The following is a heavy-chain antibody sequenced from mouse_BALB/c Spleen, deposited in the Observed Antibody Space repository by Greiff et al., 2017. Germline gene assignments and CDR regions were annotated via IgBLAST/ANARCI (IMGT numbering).Heavy chain of an antibody. CDR1: GYAFTNYL. CDR2: INPGSGGT. Sequence: VQRVESGAELVRPGTSVKVSCKASGYAFTNYLIEWVKQRPGQGLEWIGVINPGSGGTNYNEKFKGKATLTADKSSSTAYMQLSSLTSDDSAVYFCARGDYGSPRFAYWGQGTLVTVSA. D-gene: IGHD1-1*01. J-gene: IGHJ3*01. V-gene: IGHV1-54*01. CDR3: ARGDYGSPRFAY.